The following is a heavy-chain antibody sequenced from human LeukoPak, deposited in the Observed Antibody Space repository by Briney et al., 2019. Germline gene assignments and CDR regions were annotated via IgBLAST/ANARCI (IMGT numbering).Heavy chain of an antibody. CDR1: GFTFSSYT. Sequence: PGGSLRLSCEASGFTFSSYTMNWVRRAPGKGLEWVSSTSSSSSYIYYADSMKGRFTISRDNAKNSLYLQMNSLRAEDTAVYYCARSPGRGYYYWGQGNLVTVSS. CDR3: ARSPGRGYYY. CDR2: TSSSSSYI. V-gene: IGHV3-21*06. D-gene: IGHD3-22*01. J-gene: IGHJ4*02.